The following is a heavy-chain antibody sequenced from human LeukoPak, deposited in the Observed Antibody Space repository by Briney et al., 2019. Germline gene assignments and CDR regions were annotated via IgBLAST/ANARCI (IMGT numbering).Heavy chain of an antibody. CDR1: GFTFSSYG. V-gene: IGHV3-30*03. CDR3: ELNYYDSSGPEQSFDY. CDR2: ISYDGSNK. J-gene: IGHJ4*02. Sequence: GGSLRLSCAASGFTFSSYGMHWVRQAPGKGLEWVAVISYDGSNKYYADSVKGRFTISRDNSKNTLYLQMNSLRAEDTAVYYCELNYYDSSGPEQSFDYWGQGTLVTVSS. D-gene: IGHD3-22*01.